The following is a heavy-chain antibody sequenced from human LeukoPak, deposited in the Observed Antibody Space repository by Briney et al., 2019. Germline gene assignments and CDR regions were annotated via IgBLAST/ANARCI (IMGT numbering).Heavy chain of an antibody. V-gene: IGHV3-48*03. D-gene: IGHD2-2*01. Sequence: GGSLILSCAASGFTFSSFEMNWVRQAPGKGLEWLSYISSSGSTLYYADSVKGRFTISRDNAKNSLYLQMNSLRGEDTGVYYCARSGYLGPDYWGQGTLVTVSS. J-gene: IGHJ4*02. CDR1: GFTFSSFE. CDR2: ISSSGSTL. CDR3: ARSGYLGPDY.